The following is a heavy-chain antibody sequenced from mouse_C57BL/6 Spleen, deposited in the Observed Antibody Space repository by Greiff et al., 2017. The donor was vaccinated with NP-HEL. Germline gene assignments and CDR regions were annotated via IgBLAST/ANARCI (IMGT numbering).Heavy chain of an antibody. V-gene: IGHV1-69*01. CDR3: ARRTTVVAPFDY. Sequence: QVQLQQPGAELVMPGASVKLSCKASGYTFTSYWMHWVKQRPGQGLEWIGEIDPSDSYTNYNQKFKGKSTLTVDKSSSTAYMQLSGLTSEDSAVYYCARRTTVVAPFDYWGQGTTLTVSS. J-gene: IGHJ2*01. CDR1: GYTFTSYW. CDR2: IDPSDSYT. D-gene: IGHD1-1*01.